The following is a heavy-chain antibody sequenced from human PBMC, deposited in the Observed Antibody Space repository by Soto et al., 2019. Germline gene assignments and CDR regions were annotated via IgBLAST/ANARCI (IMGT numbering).Heavy chain of an antibody. CDR2: TYYRSKWYN. CDR1: GDSVSSNSAA. D-gene: IGHD6-19*01. Sequence: SQTLSLTCVISGDSVSSNSAAWNWIRQSPSRGLEWLGRTYYRSKWYNDYAVSVKSRITINPDTSKNQFSLQLNSVTPEDTAVYSCARDKGSSGRYPKPYYYRMDVWGQGNTVTVSS. CDR3: ARDKGSSGRYPKPYYYRMDV. J-gene: IGHJ6*02. V-gene: IGHV6-1*01.